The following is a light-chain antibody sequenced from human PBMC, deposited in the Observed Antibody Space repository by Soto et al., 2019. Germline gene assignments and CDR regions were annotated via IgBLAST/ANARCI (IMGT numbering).Light chain of an antibody. CDR3: QQLNSFPLT. Sequence: IQITQTPSSVSASVGDTVTITCRASQGISSWSVWYQRLPVRAPMLLVYAASRLQAGVPLRFSGSGSGTDFTLTISDLQPEDFATYYCQQLNSFPLTFGQGTRLEIK. CDR1: QGISSW. CDR2: AAS. V-gene: IGKV1D-12*01. J-gene: IGKJ5*01.